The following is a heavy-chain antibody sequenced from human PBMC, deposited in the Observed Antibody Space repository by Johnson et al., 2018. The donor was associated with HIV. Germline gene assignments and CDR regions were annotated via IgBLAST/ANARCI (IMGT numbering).Heavy chain of an antibody. CDR2: IRYYGDYK. CDR1: GFTFSYYG. J-gene: IGHJ3*01. Sequence: QVHLVESGGGVVQPGGSLRLSCAAFGFTFSYYGMHWVRQAPGKGLEWVAFIRYYGDYKYYGDSVKGRFTISRDNSKDTLYLQRNGLRPEDTAVYYCAKDEAQTLASAGRDAFDFWGQGTAVTV. D-gene: IGHD6-13*01. CDR3: AKDEAQTLASAGRDAFDF. V-gene: IGHV3-30*02.